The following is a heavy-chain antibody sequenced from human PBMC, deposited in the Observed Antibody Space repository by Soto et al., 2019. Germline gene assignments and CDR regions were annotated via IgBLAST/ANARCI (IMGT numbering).Heavy chain of an antibody. Sequence: QLQLQESGPGLVKPSETLSLTCTVSGGSISSSRYYWGWIRQPPGKGLEWIGNIYYSGSTYYNPSLTSRVTISVDTSKNQFSLKLTSVTAADTAVYYCASSEFHWGQGTLVTVSS. J-gene: IGHJ4*02. D-gene: IGHD3-10*01. CDR3: ASSEFH. CDR1: GGSISSSRYY. V-gene: IGHV4-39*01. CDR2: IYYSGST.